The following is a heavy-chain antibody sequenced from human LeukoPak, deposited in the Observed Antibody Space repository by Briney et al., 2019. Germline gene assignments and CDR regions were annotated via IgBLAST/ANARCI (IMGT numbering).Heavy chain of an antibody. D-gene: IGHD6-19*01. Sequence: SGALSLTCAVSGGSISSNNWWNWVRQPPGKGLEWIGEIHHSGSTHYNPSLKSRLTISVDKSKNQFSLKLTSVTAADTAVYYCAERGSGWYFHNWGQGTLVTVSS. V-gene: IGHV4-4*02. J-gene: IGHJ4*02. CDR1: GGSISSNNW. CDR3: AERGSGWYFHN. CDR2: IHHSGST.